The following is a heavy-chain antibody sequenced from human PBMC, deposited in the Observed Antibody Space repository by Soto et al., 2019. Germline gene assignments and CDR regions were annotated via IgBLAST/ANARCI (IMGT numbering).Heavy chain of an antibody. Sequence: ASVKVSCKVSGYTLTELSMHWVRQAPGKGLEWMGGFDPEDGETIYAQKFQGRVTMTEDTSTDTAYMELSSLRSEDTAVYYCARVKIAYGSGSPTSDAFDIWGQGTMVTVSS. D-gene: IGHD3-10*01. CDR3: ARVKIAYGSGSPTSDAFDI. V-gene: IGHV1-24*01. J-gene: IGHJ3*02. CDR1: GYTLTELS. CDR2: FDPEDGET.